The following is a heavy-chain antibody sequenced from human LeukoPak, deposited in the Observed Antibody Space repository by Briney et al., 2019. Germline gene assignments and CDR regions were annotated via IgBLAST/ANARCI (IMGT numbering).Heavy chain of an antibody. CDR1: GFTVSTNY. CDR3: AQDIRPGWTGSWIDH. J-gene: IGHJ4*02. D-gene: IGHD1-26*01. Sequence: PGGSLRLSCAASGFTVSTNYMSWVRQAPGKGLEWVSLIDSGGFTYYADSVKGRFTISRDNSKNTLYLQMNSLRTEDTALYYCAQDIRPGWTGSWIDHWGQGTLVTVSS. CDR2: IDSGGFT. V-gene: IGHV3-66*01.